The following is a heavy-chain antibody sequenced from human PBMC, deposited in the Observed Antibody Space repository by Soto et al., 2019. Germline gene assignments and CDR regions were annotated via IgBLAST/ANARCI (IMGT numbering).Heavy chain of an antibody. CDR3: ARGITVTATPLNYYFAR. Sequence: QLQLQESGSGLVKPSQTLSLTCAVSGGSISSGGYSWSWIRQPPGKGLEWIGYIYHSGSTYYNPCLKRRVTISVDRSKTQFSLKLSSGTDADTAVYYCARGITVTATPLNYYFARWGRVTLVVFSS. CDR1: GGSISSGGYS. D-gene: IGHD2-15*01. CDR2: IYHSGST. J-gene: IGHJ2*01. V-gene: IGHV4-30-2*01.